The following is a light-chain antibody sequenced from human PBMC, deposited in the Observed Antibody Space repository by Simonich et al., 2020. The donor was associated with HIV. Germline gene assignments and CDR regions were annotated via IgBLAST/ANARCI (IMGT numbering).Light chain of an antibody. CDR2: KAS. V-gene: IGKV1-5*03. CDR1: QSISPW. Sequence: DIQMTQSPSTLSASVGDRVTITCRASQSISPWLAWYQQKPGKAPKRLIYKASSLESGVPSWFSGSGSGTEFTLTISSLQPDDFATYYCQQYNSYPRTFGQGTKLEIK. CDR3: QQYNSYPRT. J-gene: IGKJ2*01.